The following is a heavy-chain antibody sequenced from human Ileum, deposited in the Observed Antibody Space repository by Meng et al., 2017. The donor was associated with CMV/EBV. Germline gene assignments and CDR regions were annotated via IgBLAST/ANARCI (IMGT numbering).Heavy chain of an antibody. J-gene: IGHJ5*02. CDR2: INSNSGAT. CDR1: GYSFTADF. V-gene: IGHV1-2*02. CDR3: VPYRTSSYWFGP. D-gene: IGHD3-16*01. Sequence: ASVKVSCKALGYSFTADFIFWVRQAPGQGLEWMGWINSNSGATNYAQNFQGRVTMTRDTSISTVYMDPNSLTSDDTAIYYCVPYRTSSYWFGPWGQGTLVTVSS.